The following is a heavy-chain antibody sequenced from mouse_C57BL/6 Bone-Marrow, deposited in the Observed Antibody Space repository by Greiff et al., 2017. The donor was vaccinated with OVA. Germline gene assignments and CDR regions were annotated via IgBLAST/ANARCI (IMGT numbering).Heavy chain of an antibody. Sequence: EVMLVESGGGLVKPGGSLKLSCAASGFTFSDYGMHWVRQAPEKGLEWVAYISSGSSTIYYADTVKGRFTISRDNAKNTLYLQMTSLRSEDTAMYYGASRDYSNYYWYFDVWGTGTTVTVSS. D-gene: IGHD2-5*01. J-gene: IGHJ1*03. V-gene: IGHV5-17*01. CDR3: ASRDYSNYYWYFDV. CDR2: ISSGSSTI. CDR1: GFTFSDYG.